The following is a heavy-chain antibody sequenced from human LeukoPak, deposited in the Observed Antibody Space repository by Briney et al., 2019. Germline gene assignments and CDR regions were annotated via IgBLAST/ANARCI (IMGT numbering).Heavy chain of an antibody. Sequence: GGSLRLSCAASGFTFSDYYMTWIRQAPGRGLEWVSSISSSSSTIYYADSVKGRFTISRDNAKNSLYLQMNSLRAEGTAVYYCARTYSPFDYWGQGTLVTVSS. CDR2: ISSSSSTI. CDR1: GFTFSDYY. D-gene: IGHD2-21*01. J-gene: IGHJ4*02. CDR3: ARTYSPFDY. V-gene: IGHV3-11*04.